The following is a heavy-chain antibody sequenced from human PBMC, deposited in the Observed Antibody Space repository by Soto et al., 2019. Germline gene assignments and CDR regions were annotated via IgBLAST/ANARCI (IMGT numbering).Heavy chain of an antibody. CDR2: IHYSGST. D-gene: IGHD6-19*01. V-gene: IGHV4-59*11. Sequence: SEALCLTYSGSGASISRHYWSWVRQPAWKGLEWIGYIHYSGSTRYDPSLTSRVDISLDPSKEHFSLSLRSVTAADAATYYCVRSYSSGWYNCLHPCVPGNQV. CDR1: GASISRHY. J-gene: IGHJ5*02. CDR3: VRSYSSGWYNCLHP.